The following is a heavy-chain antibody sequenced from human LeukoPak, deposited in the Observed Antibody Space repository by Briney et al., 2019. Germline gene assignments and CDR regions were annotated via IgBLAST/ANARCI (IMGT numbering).Heavy chain of an antibody. CDR2: INHSGST. CDR1: GGSFSGYY. Sequence: SETLSLTCAVYGGSFSGYYWSWIRQPPGKGLEWIGEINHSGSTNYNPSLKSRVTISVDTSKNQFSLKLSSVTAADTAVYYCARGYSRMYYFDYWGQGTLVTVSS. CDR3: ARGYSRMYYFDY. J-gene: IGHJ4*02. V-gene: IGHV4-34*01. D-gene: IGHD6-13*01.